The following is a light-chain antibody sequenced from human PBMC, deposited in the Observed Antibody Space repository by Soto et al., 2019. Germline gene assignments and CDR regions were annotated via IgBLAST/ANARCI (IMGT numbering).Light chain of an antibody. CDR3: SSYTNRNTVV. CDR2: DVT. CDR1: SSDVGGYNY. V-gene: IGLV2-14*03. J-gene: IGLJ3*02. Sequence: QSALTQPASVSGSPGQSITIFCTGTSSDVGGYNYVSWYQQRPGKPPKLMIYDVTNRPSGVSNRFSGAKSGSTASLTISGLQAEDEGDYYCSSYTNRNTVVFGRGTNLTVL.